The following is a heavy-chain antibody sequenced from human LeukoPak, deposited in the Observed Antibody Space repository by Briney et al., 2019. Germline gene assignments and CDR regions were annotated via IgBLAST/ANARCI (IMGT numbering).Heavy chain of an antibody. CDR2: IYYSGST. CDR3: ARELPYGDYDYFDY. Sequence: SETLSLTCTVSGGSISSSSYYWGWIRQPPGKGLEWIGSIYYSGSTYYNPSLKSRVTMSVDTSKNQFSLKLSSVTAADTAVYYCARELPYGDYDYFDYWGQGTLVTVSS. V-gene: IGHV4-39*07. D-gene: IGHD4-17*01. CDR1: GGSISSSSYY. J-gene: IGHJ4*02.